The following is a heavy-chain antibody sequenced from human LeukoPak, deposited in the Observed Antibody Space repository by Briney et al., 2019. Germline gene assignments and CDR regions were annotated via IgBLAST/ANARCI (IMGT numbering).Heavy chain of an antibody. Sequence: QAGGSLRLSCAASGFTVSSNYMSWVRQAPGKGLEWVSAISGSGGSTYYADSVKGRFTISRDNSKNTLYLQMNSLRAEDTAVYYCAKDRGHCSSTSCYSLRGEGTMDVWGQGTTVTVSS. V-gene: IGHV3-23*01. J-gene: IGHJ6*02. CDR2: ISGSGGST. D-gene: IGHD2-2*02. CDR1: GFTVSSNY. CDR3: AKDRGHCSSTSCYSLRGEGTMDV.